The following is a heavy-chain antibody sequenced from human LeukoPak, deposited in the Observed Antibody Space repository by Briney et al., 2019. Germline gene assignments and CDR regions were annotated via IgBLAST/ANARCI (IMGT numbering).Heavy chain of an antibody. D-gene: IGHD2-2*01. Sequence: GGSLRLSCDASGFTFSTYAMSWVRQAPGEGLEWVSGLSGSGGSTWYADSVKGRFTISRDNSKNTVYLHMNSLRAEDTAVYYCAKFEGLCGSANTCYHFDCWGQGTLVTVSS. CDR2: LSGSGGST. J-gene: IGHJ4*02. CDR1: GFTFSTYA. CDR3: AKFEGLCGSANTCYHFDC. V-gene: IGHV3-23*01.